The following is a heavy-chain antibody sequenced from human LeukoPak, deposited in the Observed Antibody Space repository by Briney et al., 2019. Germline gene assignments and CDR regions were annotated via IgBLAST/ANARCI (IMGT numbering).Heavy chain of an antibody. V-gene: IGHV1-8*01. CDR2: MNPNSGNT. CDR1: GYTFTIYD. Sequence: ASVKVSYKASGYTFTIYDINWVRQATGQGLEWMGRMNPNSGNTGYAQNFQGRVTMTRNTSRSTAYMELSSLRSEDTAVYYCAREWHCSSTSCNNWFDPWGQGTLVTVSS. J-gene: IGHJ5*02. D-gene: IGHD2-2*01. CDR3: AREWHCSSTSCNNWFDP.